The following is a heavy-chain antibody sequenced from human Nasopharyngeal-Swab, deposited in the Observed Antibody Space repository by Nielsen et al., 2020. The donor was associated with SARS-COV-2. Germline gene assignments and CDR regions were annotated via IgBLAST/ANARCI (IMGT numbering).Heavy chain of an antibody. D-gene: IGHD6-6*01. CDR2: INHSGST. CDR3: ARGPLVGVGVYYYYYYGMDV. V-gene: IGHV4-34*01. CDR1: GGSFSGYY. Sequence: GSLRLSCAVYGGSFSGYYWSWIRQPPGKGLEWIGEINHSGSTNCNPSLKSRVTISVDTSKNQFSLKLSSVTAADTAVYYCARGPLVGVGVYYYYYYGMDVWGQGTTVTVSS. J-gene: IGHJ6*02.